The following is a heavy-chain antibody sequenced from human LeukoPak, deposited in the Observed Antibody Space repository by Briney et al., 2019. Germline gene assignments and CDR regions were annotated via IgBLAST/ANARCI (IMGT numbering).Heavy chain of an antibody. J-gene: IGHJ4*02. CDR3: ARDGDFVTVAVFDY. Sequence: ASVKVSCKASGYTFTSYGISWVRQAPGQGLEWMGWISAYNGITNYAQKLQGRVTMTTDTSTSTAYMELRSLRSDDTAVYYCARDGDFVTVAVFDYWGQGTLVTVSS. V-gene: IGHV1-18*04. CDR1: GYTFTSYG. D-gene: IGHD1-14*01. CDR2: ISAYNGIT.